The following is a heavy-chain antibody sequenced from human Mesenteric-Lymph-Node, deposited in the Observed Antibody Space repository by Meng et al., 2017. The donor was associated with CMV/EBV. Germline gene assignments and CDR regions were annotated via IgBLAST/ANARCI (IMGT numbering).Heavy chain of an antibody. CDR3: ARGLEQLVLIFDY. CDR1: GESFSGYY. V-gene: IGHV4-59*01. D-gene: IGHD6-13*01. J-gene: IGHJ4*02. Sequence: SETLSLTCAVYGESFSGYYWSWIRQPPGKGLEWIGYIYYSGSTNYNPSLKSRVTISVDTSKNQFSLKLSSVTAADTAVYYCARGLEQLVLIFDYWGQGTLVTVSS. CDR2: IYYSGST.